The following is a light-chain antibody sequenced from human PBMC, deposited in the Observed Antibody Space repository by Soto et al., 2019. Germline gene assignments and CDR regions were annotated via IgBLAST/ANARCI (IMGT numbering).Light chain of an antibody. CDR2: GAS. Sequence: EIILTQSPDTLSSSPGERATLSCRASQTVSSNYLAWCQQRPGQAPRLLIYGASTRAAGIPDRFSGSGSGTDFTLTITRLEPEDSAVYFCQQYTGPPTTFGQWTRLEIK. V-gene: IGKV3-20*01. CDR1: QTVSSNY. J-gene: IGKJ5*01. CDR3: QQYTGPPTT.